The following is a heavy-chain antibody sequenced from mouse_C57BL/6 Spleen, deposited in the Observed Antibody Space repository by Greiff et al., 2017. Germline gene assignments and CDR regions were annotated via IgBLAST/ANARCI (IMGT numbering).Heavy chain of an antibody. V-gene: IGHV5-9-1*02. CDR1: GFTFSSYA. Sequence: EVKLVESGEGLVKPGGSLKLSCAASGFTFSSYAMSWVRQTPEKRLEWVAYISSGGDYIYYADTVKGRFTISRDNARNTLYLQMSSLKSEDTAMYYCTRDRTYYGKRNYAMDYWGQGTSVTVSS. J-gene: IGHJ4*01. CDR2: ISSGGDYI. D-gene: IGHD2-10*01. CDR3: TRDRTYYGKRNYAMDY.